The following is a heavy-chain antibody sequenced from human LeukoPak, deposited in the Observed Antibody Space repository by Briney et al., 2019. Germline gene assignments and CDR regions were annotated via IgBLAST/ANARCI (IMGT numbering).Heavy chain of an antibody. CDR2: IIPIFGTA. J-gene: IGHJ5*02. V-gene: IGHV1-69*13. D-gene: IGHD4-17*01. CDR3: ARTPGRYGDYVGWFDP. CDR1: GGTFISYA. Sequence: SVKVSCKASGGTFISYAISWVRQAPGQGLEWMGGIIPIFGTANYAQKFQGRVTITADESTSTAYMELSSLRSEDTAVYYCARTPGRYGDYVGWFDPWGQGTLVTVSS.